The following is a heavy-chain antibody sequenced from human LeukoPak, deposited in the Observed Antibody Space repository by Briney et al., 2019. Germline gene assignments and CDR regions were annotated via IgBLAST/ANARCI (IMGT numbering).Heavy chain of an antibody. CDR2: VSGYNAKT. Sequence: ASVTVSCKTSGYPFTHYYITWVRQAPGQGLEWMGWVSGYNAKTSYAQKFQGRVTMTIETSTTTAYMELESLRSDDTAVYYCARETSTTWPPRYFQHWGQGTLVAVSS. V-gene: IGHV1-18*01. CDR3: ARETSTTWPPRYFQH. D-gene: IGHD1-14*01. J-gene: IGHJ1*01. CDR1: GYPFTHYY.